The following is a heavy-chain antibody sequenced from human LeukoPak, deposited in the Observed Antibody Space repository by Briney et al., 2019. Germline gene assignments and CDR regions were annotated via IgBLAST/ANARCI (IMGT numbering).Heavy chain of an antibody. J-gene: IGHJ6*03. CDR3: ARGGYDYVWGSYRSLCYYYYMDV. CDR2: INHSGST. Sequence: PSETLSLTCAVYGGSFSGYYWSWIRQPPGKGLEWIGEINHSGSTNYNPSLKSRVTISVDTSKNQFSLKLSSVTAADTAVYYCARGGYDYVWGSYRSLCYYYYMDVWGKGTTVTVSS. D-gene: IGHD3-16*02. CDR1: GGSFSGYY. V-gene: IGHV4-34*01.